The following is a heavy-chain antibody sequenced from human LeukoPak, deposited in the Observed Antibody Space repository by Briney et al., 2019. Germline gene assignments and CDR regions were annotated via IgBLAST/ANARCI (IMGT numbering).Heavy chain of an antibody. CDR2: IYYSGST. D-gene: IGHD3-3*01. V-gene: IGHV4-39*07. J-gene: IGHJ5*02. CDR3: ARGASGYYTGSEGWFDP. CDR1: GGSISSSYYY. Sequence: SETLSLTCTVSGGSISSSYYYWGWIRQPPGKGLEWIGSIYYSGSTYYNPSLKSRVTISVDASKNQFSLKLSSVTAADTAVYYCARGASGYYTGSEGWFDPWGQGTLVTVSS.